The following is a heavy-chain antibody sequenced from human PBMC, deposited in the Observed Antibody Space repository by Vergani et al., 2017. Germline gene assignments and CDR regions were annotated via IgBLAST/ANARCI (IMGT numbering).Heavy chain of an antibody. CDR1: GFTFSSYA. V-gene: IGHV3-15*01. J-gene: IGHJ4*02. CDR2: IKSKTDGGTT. CDR3: TTEIPYCSSTSCYPSDY. Sequence: EVQLLESGGGLVQPGGSLRLSCAASGFTFSSYAMSWVRQAPGKGLEWVGRIKSKTDGGTTDYAAPVKGRFTISRADSKNTLYLQMNSLKTEDTAVYYCTTEIPYCSSTSCYPSDYWGQGTLVTVSS. D-gene: IGHD2-2*01.